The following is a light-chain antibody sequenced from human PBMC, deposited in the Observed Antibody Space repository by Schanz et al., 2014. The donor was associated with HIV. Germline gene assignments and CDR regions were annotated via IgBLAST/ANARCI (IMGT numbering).Light chain of an antibody. CDR1: SSNAGSNT. Sequence: QSVLTQPPSASGTPGQRVTISWSGSSSNAGSNTVNWYQHLPGTAPKLLMYANNQRASGVPDRFSGSGSGTSASLAITGLRSEDEADYYCAAWDGSLNVWVFGGGTKLTVL. J-gene: IGLJ3*02. CDR3: AAWDGSLNVWV. CDR2: ANN. V-gene: IGLV1-44*01.